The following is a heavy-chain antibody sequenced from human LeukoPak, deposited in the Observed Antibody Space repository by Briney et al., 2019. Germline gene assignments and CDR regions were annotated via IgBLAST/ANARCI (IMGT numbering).Heavy chain of an antibody. D-gene: IGHD2-2*01. CDR2: ITNSDGTI. V-gene: IGHV3-11*01. J-gene: IGHJ6*02. CDR3: ARDGSRYCSSTSCYSGYYYYGMDV. CDR1: GFTFSDYY. Sequence: GGSLRLSCAASGFTFSDYYMSWIRQAPGKGLEWISYITNSDGTIYYADSVRGRFTISMDNAKNSLYLQMNSLRAEDTAVYYCARDGSRYCSSTSCYSGYYYYGMDVWGQGTTVTVSS.